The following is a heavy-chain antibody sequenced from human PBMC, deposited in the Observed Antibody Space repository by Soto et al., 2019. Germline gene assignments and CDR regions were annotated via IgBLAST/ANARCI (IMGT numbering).Heavy chain of an antibody. J-gene: IGHJ4*02. V-gene: IGHV2-5*02. CDR1: GFSFSIDGMG. D-gene: IGHD1-7*01. CDR2: IYWDDDK. CDR3: AHVYWAATGTRYYIDY. Sequence: QITLKESGPTLVKPTQTLTLTCTFSGFSFSIDGMGVGWIRQPPGKALEWLALIYWDDDKRFRPSQKSRLTITKDGSRNQVLLTLSNIDPADPATYYCAHVYWAATGTRYYIDYWGQGTLVTVSS.